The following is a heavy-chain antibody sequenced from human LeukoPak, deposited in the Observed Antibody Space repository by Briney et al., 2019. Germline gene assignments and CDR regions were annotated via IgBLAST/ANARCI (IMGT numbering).Heavy chain of an antibody. CDR2: INHSGST. CDR3: ARGGHCSGGGCYRGFDP. Sequence: PSETLSLTCAVYGVSFSGYYWSWIRQPPGKGLEWIGEINHSGSTNYNPSLKSRVTISVNTPKNQFSLKLSSVTAADAAVYCCARGGHCSGGGCYRGFDPWGQGTLVTVSS. V-gene: IGHV4-34*01. D-gene: IGHD2-15*01. CDR1: GVSFSGYY. J-gene: IGHJ5*02.